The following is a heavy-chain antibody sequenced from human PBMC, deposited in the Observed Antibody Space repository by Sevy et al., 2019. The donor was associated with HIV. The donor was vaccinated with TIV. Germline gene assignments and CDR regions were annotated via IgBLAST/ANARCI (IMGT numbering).Heavy chain of an antibody. D-gene: IGHD5-18*01. V-gene: IGHV3-30*18. CDR1: GISFTTSG. J-gene: IGHJ6*02. CDR2: ISYHGRDK. Sequence: GGSLRLSCVVSGISFTTSGMHWVRQAPGKGLEWVAVISYHGRDKFYAESLKGRSTISRDNSKNMLYLQINSLRAEDTAVYYCAKDFTGYSGMDVWGQGTMVTVSS. CDR3: AKDFTGYSGMDV.